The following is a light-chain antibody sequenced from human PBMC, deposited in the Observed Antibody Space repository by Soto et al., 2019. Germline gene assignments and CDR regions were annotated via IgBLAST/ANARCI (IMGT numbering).Light chain of an antibody. CDR1: SSDVAAYNY. Sequence: QSALTQPRSVSGSPGQSVTISCTGTSSDVAAYNYVSWYQQHPGKAPKLLICDVSRRPSGVPDRFSGSKSGASASLAITGLQAEDEADYYCQSYDSRLSGSVFGTGTKLTVL. V-gene: IGLV2-11*01. J-gene: IGLJ1*01. CDR2: DVS. CDR3: QSYDSRLSGSV.